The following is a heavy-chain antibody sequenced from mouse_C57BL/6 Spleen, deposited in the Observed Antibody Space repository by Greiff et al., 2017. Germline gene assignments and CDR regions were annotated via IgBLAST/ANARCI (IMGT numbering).Heavy chain of an antibody. CDR3: AREGDDYDEVGAMDY. Sequence: QVQLKESGAELVRPGTSVKVSCKASGYAFTNYLIEWVKQRPGQGLEWIGVINPGSGGTNYNEKFKGKATLTADKSSSTAYMQLSSLTSEDSAVYFCAREGDDYDEVGAMDYWGQGTSVTVSS. CDR1: GYAFTNYL. CDR2: INPGSGGT. D-gene: IGHD2-4*01. V-gene: IGHV1-54*01. J-gene: IGHJ4*01.